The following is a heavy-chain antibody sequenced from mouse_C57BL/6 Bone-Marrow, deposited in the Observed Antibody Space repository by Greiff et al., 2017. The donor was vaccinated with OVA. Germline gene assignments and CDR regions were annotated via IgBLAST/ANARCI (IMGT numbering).Heavy chain of an antibody. CDR2: IWRGGST. V-gene: IGHV2-5*01. CDR3: AKRNYYGSSPYAMDY. Sequence: QVQLKESGPGLVQPSQSLSITCTVSGFSLTSYGVHWVRQSPGKGLEWLGVIWRGGSTDYNAAFMSRLSITKDNSKSQVFFKMNSLQADDTAIYFWAKRNYYGSSPYAMDYWGQGTSVTVSS. D-gene: IGHD1-1*01. CDR1: GFSLTSYG. J-gene: IGHJ4*01.